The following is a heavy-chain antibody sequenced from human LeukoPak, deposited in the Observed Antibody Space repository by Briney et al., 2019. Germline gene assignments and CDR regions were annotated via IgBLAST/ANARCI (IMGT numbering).Heavy chain of an antibody. CDR3: ARGSVWYFFGY. CDR2: IYSGVTT. CDR1: GFTVNGNY. Sequence: GGSLRLSCAASGFTVNGNYMSWVRQAPGKSLEWVSIIYSGVTTYYADSVKGRFTISRDNSENTLYLQMNSLRAEDTALYYCARGSVWYFFGYWGQGTLVTVSS. V-gene: IGHV3-66*01. J-gene: IGHJ4*02. D-gene: IGHD2-8*01.